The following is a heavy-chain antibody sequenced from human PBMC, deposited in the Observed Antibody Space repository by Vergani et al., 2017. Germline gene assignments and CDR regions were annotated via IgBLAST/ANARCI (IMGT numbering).Heavy chain of an antibody. CDR2: ISGSGGST. D-gene: IGHD3-3*01. CDR1: GFTFSSYA. J-gene: IGHJ4*02. Sequence: EVQLLESGGGLVQPGGSLRLSCAASGFTFSSYAMSWVRQAPGKGLEWVSAISGSGGSTYYADSVKGRFTISRDNSKNTLYLQMNSLRAEDTAVYYCAKVGPKGFLEWFLYHDYWGQGTLVTVSS. V-gene: IGHV3-23*01. CDR3: AKVGPKGFLEWFLYHDY.